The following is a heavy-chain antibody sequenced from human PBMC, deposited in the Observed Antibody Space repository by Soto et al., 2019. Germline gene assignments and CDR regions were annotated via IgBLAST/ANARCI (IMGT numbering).Heavy chain of an antibody. Sequence: EVQLVESGGGLVQPGGSLRLSCAASGFTFSDHYMDWVRQAPGTGLEWVGRIRNKANSYTTQYAASVKGRFTISRDDSQNSLYLQMNSLKTEDTAVYYCARGSYGAYVGWFDPWGQGTLVTVSS. CDR2: IRNKANSYTT. CDR3: ARGSYGAYVGWFDP. D-gene: IGHD5-12*01. V-gene: IGHV3-72*01. J-gene: IGHJ5*02. CDR1: GFTFSDHY.